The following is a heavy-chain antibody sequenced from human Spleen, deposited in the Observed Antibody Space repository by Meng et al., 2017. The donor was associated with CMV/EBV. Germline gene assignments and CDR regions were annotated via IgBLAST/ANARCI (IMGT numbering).Heavy chain of an antibody. D-gene: IGHD2-2*01. CDR3: AKGLRSSTSCCLNYGMDV. J-gene: IGHJ6*02. CDR1: GFTFSSYA. V-gene: IGHV3-23*01. Sequence: GESLKISCAASGFTFSSYAMSWVRQAPGKGLEWVSAISGSGGSTYYADSVKGRFTISRDNSKNTLYLQMNSLRAEDTAVYYCAKGLRSSTSCCLNYGMDVWGQGTTVTVS. CDR2: ISGSGGST.